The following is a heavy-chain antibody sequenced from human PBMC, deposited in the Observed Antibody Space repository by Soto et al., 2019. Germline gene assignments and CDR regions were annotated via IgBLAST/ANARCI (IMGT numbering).Heavy chain of an antibody. J-gene: IGHJ6*02. CDR2: IDTDGSGT. CDR3: AKDSAGYSYGYNYYYYGMDV. Sequence: GGSLRLSCAASGFIFNSDWMHWVRQAPGKGLEWVSRIDTDGSGTSYADSVKGRFTISRDNAKNTLYLQMNSLRAEDTTVYYCAKDSAGYSYGYNYYYYGMDVWGQGTTVTVSS. CDR1: GFIFNSDW. D-gene: IGHD5-18*01. V-gene: IGHV3-74*01.